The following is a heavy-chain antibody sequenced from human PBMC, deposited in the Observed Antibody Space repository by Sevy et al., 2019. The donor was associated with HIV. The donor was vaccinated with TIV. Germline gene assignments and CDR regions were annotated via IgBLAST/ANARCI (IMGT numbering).Heavy chain of an antibody. J-gene: IGHJ4*02. D-gene: IGHD3-16*02. CDR2: INQSGSA. V-gene: IGHV4-34*01. Sequence: SETLSLTCAVYGGSFSGYYWSWIRQPPGTGLEWIGEINQSGSANYNPSLKSRVTISVDTYKNQFSLRLSSVTAADTAVYYCAGRGLDITFRGVIVWYFDYWGQGTLVTVSS. CDR1: GGSFSGYY. CDR3: AGRGLDITFRGVIVWYFDY.